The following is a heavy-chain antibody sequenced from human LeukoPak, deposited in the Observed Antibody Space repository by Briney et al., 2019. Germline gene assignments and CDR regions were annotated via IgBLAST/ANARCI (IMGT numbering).Heavy chain of an antibody. Sequence: SETLSLTCAVYGGSFSGYYWSWIRQPPGKGLEWIGEINHSGSTNYNPSLKSRVTISVDTSKNQFSLKLSSVTAADTAVYYCARGHSDDIVVVPAAMGYYYYYYGMDVWGQGTTVTVSS. J-gene: IGHJ6*02. V-gene: IGHV4-34*01. D-gene: IGHD2-2*01. CDR3: ARGHSDDIVVVPAAMGYYYYYYGMDV. CDR1: GGSFSGYY. CDR2: INHSGST.